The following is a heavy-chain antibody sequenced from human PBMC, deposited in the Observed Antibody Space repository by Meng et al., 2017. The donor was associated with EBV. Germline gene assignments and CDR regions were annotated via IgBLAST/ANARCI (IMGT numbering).Heavy chain of an antibody. CDR2: LYFGRTT. Sequence: QVQLLQSGPGLAKPSSTLSLSCTVSGAAFSSCAFHWSRNRSRQGNELQGVGNLYFGRTTIDHHSLKSRVTIFLKTTSNQFTLGLRSVTTADTAVYYCAKSSSSTPGVVDYWGQGTLVTVSS. CDR1: GAAFSSCAFH. D-gene: IGHD2-2*01. V-gene: IGHV4-61*08. CDR3: AKSSSSTPGVVDY. J-gene: IGHJ4*02.